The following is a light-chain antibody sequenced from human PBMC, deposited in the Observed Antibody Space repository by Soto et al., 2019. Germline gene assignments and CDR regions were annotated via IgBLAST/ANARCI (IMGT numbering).Light chain of an antibody. CDR1: QSASSNH. CDR3: HQYSRSRT. J-gene: IGKJ1*01. Sequence: EIELSQALSILSSSGREIVTLSFRASQSASSNHLAWYQQKPGQAPRLLIYGGSSRATGIPVRFSGSGSETDFTLTITRLEPEDFAVYYCHQYSRSRTFGQGTNVDIK. CDR2: GGS. V-gene: IGKV3-20*01.